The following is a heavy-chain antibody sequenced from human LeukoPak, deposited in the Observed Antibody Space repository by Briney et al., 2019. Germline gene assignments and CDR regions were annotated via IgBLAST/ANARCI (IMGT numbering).Heavy chain of an antibody. CDR3: ARKVVIGVDY. D-gene: IGHD4-23*01. Sequence: ASVKVSCKASGYTFPGYYMHWVRQAPGQGLEWMGWINPNSGGTNYAQKFQGRVTMTRDASISTAYMELSRLRSDDTAVYYCARKVVIGVDYWGQGTLVTVSS. J-gene: IGHJ4*02. CDR1: GYTFPGYY. V-gene: IGHV1-2*02. CDR2: INPNSGGT.